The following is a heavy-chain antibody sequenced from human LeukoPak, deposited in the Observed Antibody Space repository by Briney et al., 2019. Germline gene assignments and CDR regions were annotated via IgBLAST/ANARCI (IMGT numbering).Heavy chain of an antibody. J-gene: IGHJ4*02. CDR3: AGHKGIGTDFDY. D-gene: IGHD6-13*01. CDR1: GYTFTSYW. V-gene: IGHV5-10-1*01. CDR2: IDPSDSYT. Sequence: PGESLKISCKGSGYTFTSYWITLVRQMPGKGLEWMGRIDPSDSYTNYSPSFQGHVTISTDKSFSTAYLQWSSLKASDTAMYYCAGHKGIGTDFDYWGQGTLVTVSS.